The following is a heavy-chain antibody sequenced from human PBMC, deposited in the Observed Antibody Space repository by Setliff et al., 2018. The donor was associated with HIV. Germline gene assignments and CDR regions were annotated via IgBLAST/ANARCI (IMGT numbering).Heavy chain of an antibody. Sequence: SVKVSCKASGGTFSSYGIGWVRQAPGQGLEWMGGIIPVFGTSNYAQNFQGTVTITADISTSTAYMELSSLRSDDTAVYFCARVPYRSAWFSGGHDAFDIWGQGTMVTVSS. J-gene: IGHJ3*02. D-gene: IGHD6-19*01. CDR2: IIPVFGTS. CDR1: GGTFSSYG. V-gene: IGHV1-69*06. CDR3: ARVPYRSAWFSGGHDAFDI.